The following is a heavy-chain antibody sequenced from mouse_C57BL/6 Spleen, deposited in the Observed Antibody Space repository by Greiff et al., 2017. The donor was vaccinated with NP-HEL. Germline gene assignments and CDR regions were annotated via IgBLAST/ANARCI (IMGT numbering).Heavy chain of an antibody. CDR3: ARRSGSSYGYYFDY. V-gene: IGHV1-82*01. CDR2: IYPGDGDT. D-gene: IGHD1-1*01. Sequence: QVQLQQSGPELVKPGASVKISCKASGYAFSSSWMNWVKQRPGKGLEWIGRIYPGDGDTNYNGKFKGKATLTADKSSSTAYMQLSSLTSEDSAVYFCARRSGSSYGYYFDYWGQGTTLTVSS. J-gene: IGHJ2*01. CDR1: GYAFSSSW.